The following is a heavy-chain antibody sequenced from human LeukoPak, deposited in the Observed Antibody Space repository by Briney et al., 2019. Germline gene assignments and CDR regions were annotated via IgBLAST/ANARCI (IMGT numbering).Heavy chain of an antibody. Sequence: GGSLRLSCAASGFTFSSYAMSWVRQAPGKGLEWVSAISGSGGSTYYADSVKGRFTISRDNSKNTLYLQMNSLRAEDTAVYYCAKEEVISDYYDSSGYFDYWGQGTLVTVSS. J-gene: IGHJ4*02. V-gene: IGHV3-23*01. CDR2: ISGSGGST. D-gene: IGHD3-22*01. CDR3: AKEEVISDYYDSSGYFDY. CDR1: GFTFSSYA.